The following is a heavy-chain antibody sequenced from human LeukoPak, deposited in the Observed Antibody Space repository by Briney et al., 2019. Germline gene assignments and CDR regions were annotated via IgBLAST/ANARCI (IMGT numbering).Heavy chain of an antibody. J-gene: IGHJ4*02. V-gene: IGHV4-59*01. CDR2: IYYSGST. D-gene: IGHD6-19*01. Sequence: SETLSLTCTVSGGSISSYYWSWIRQPPGKGLEWIGYIYYSGSTNYNPSLKSRVTISVDTSKNQFSLKLSSVTAADTAVYYCARDLGWYGTRYFDYWGQGTLVTVSS. CDR3: ARDLGWYGTRYFDY. CDR1: GGSISSYY.